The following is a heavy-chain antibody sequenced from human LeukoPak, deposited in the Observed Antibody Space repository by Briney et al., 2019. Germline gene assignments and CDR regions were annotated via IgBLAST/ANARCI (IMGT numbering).Heavy chain of an antibody. Sequence: PGGSLRLSCAASGLTLSSNYMSWLRQAPGKGLEWVSVIYSGGSTYYSDSVKGRFTISRDNSKNTLFLPINNLRAQHTAVYYCARDASVCSSTSCYGDVWGKGTTVTVPS. V-gene: IGHV3-53*01. J-gene: IGHJ6*04. CDR2: IYSGGST. D-gene: IGHD2-2*01. CDR3: ARDASVCSSTSCYGDV. CDR1: GLTLSSNY.